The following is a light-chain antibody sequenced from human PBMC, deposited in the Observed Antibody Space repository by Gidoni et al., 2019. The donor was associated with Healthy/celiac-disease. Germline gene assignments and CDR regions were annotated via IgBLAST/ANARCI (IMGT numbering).Light chain of an antibody. V-gene: IGKV3-11*01. CDR1: QSVSSY. J-gene: IGKJ4*01. CDR2: DAS. Sequence: EIVLTQSPATLSLSPGERATLSCRASQSVSSYVAWYQQKPAQAPRLLIYDASNRATGIPARFSGSGSGTDFTLTISSLEPEDFAVYYCQQRSNWVTFGGGTKVEIK. CDR3: QQRSNWVT.